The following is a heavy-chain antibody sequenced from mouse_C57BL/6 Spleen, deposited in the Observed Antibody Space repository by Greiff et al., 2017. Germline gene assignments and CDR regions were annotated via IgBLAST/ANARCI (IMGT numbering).Heavy chain of an antibody. V-gene: IGHV5-6*02. CDR2: ISSGGSYT. CDR3: ASPTGDYAMDY. D-gene: IGHD4-1*01. J-gene: IGHJ4*01. CDR1: GFTFSSYG. Sequence: DVMLVESGGDLVKPGGSLKLSCAASGFTFSSYGMSWVRQTPDKRLEWVATISSGGSYTYYPDSVKGRFTISRDNAKNTLYLQMSSLKSEDTAMYYCASPTGDYAMDYWGQGTSVTVSS.